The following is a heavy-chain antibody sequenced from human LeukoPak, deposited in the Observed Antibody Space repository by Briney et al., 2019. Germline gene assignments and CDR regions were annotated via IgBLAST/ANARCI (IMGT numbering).Heavy chain of an antibody. CDR2: ISPSGGST. J-gene: IGHJ3*02. CDR3: ARGGTVTTAFDI. CDR1: GYTLTSNW. D-gene: IGHD4-17*01. Sequence: GASVKVSCKASGYTLTSNWMHWVRQAPGQGLEWMGVISPSGGSTTYSQKFQGRVTLTRDLSTSTDYLELSSLRSEDTAVYYCARGGTVTTAFDIWGQGTMVTVSS. V-gene: IGHV1-46*01.